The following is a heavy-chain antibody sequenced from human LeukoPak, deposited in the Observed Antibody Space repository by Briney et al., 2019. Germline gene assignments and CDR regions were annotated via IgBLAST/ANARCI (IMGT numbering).Heavy chain of an antibody. J-gene: IGHJ5*02. V-gene: IGHV4-59*02. D-gene: IGHD3-3*01. Sequence: SETLSLTCTFSGASVSSYYWDWLRQTPGKGLEWIGYISDTGKTDSNPSLKSRVSISLGPANKQFSLRLRSATAADSAVYYCATGYYEPFATWGPGILVTVSS. CDR3: ATGYYEPFAT. CDR2: ISDTGKT. CDR1: GASVSSYY.